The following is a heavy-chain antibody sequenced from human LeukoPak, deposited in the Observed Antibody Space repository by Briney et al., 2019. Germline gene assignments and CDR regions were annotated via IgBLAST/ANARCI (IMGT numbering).Heavy chain of an antibody. CDR3: VKGGRDTAMADDFDY. CDR1: GFTFSSYA. V-gene: IGHV3-23*01. Sequence: GGSLRLSCAASGFTFSSYAMSWVRQAPGKGLEWVSAISGSGGSTYYADSVKGRFTISRDNSKNTLYLQMNSLRAEDTAVYYCVKGGRDTAMADDFDYWGQGTLVTVSS. J-gene: IGHJ4*02. D-gene: IGHD5-18*01. CDR2: ISGSGGST.